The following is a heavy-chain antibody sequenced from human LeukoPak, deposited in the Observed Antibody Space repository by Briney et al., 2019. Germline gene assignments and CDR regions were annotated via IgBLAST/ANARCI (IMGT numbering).Heavy chain of an antibody. V-gene: IGHV3-21*01. Sequence: GGSLRLSCAASGFTFSSYAMHWVRQAPGKGLEWVSSISSSSSYIYYADSAKGRFTISRDNAKNSLYLQMNSLRAEDTAVYYCAILDTAMVHYWGQGTLVTVSS. CDR3: AILDTAMVHY. D-gene: IGHD5-18*01. CDR1: GFTFSSYA. CDR2: ISSSSSYI. J-gene: IGHJ4*02.